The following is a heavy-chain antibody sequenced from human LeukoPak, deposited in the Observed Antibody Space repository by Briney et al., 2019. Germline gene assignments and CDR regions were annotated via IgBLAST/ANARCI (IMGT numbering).Heavy chain of an antibody. CDR2: MNHDGTDI. D-gene: IGHD2-2*01. CDR1: GFTVTSYV. J-gene: IGHJ4*02. V-gene: IGHV3-74*01. Sequence: GESLRLSCGVSGFTVTSYVMHWVRQTPGAGPVWVSRMNHDGTDISYADSVKGRSTISRDNAKNTLYLQMSSLRVDDTAIYYCVRDTNFKIDYWGQGTLVTVSS. CDR3: VRDTNFKIDY.